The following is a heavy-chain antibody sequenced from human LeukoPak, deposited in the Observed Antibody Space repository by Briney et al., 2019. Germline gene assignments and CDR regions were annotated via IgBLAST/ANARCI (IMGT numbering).Heavy chain of an antibody. V-gene: IGHV4-34*01. D-gene: IGHD3/OR15-3a*01. CDR2: ISQSGNT. CDR1: GGSFSGYY. CDR3: ARQTGSGLFTLP. Sequence: TASETLSLTCAVYGGSFSGYYWSWIRQPPGKGLECIGEISQSGNTNYNPSLKSRVTISIDTSKNQISLRLTSVTATDTAMYYCARQTGSGLFTLPGGQGTLVTVSS. J-gene: IGHJ4*02.